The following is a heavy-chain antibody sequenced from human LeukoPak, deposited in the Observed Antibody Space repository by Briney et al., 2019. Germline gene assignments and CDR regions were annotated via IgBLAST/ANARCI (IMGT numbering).Heavy chain of an antibody. J-gene: IGHJ3*02. CDR1: GFTFTSSA. CDR2: IVVGSGNT. Sequence: ASVKVSCKASGFTFTSSAIQWVRQARGQRPEWIGWIVVGSGNTNYAQKFQERVTITRDMSTSTAYMELSSLRSEDTAVYYCAAEEAYDSSSPAFDIWGQGTMVTVSS. CDR3: AAEEAYDSSSPAFDI. D-gene: IGHD3-22*01. V-gene: IGHV1-58*02.